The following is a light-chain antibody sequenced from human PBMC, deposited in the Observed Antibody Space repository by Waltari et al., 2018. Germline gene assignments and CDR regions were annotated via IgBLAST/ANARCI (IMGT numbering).Light chain of an antibody. Sequence: IVLTQSPGTLSLSPGERATISCRASQSVNTYLAWYQQKPGQAPRLLIYGAYTRAAGIPDRFSGGGFGTDFSLTISRLEAEDFAVYYCQHHVRLPATFGQGTKVEIK. CDR3: QHHVRLPAT. J-gene: IGKJ1*01. CDR2: GAY. CDR1: QSVNTY. V-gene: IGKV3-20*01.